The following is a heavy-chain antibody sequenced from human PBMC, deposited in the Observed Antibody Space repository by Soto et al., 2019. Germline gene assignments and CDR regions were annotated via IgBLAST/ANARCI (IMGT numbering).Heavy chain of an antibody. Sequence: PGGSLRLSCAASGFTFSSYEMNWVRQAPGKGLEWVSYISSSGSTIYYADSVKGRFTISRDNAKNSLYLQMNSLRAEDTAVYYCARDTYTYYYDSSGYYDYWGQGTLVTVSS. CDR3: ARDTYTYYYDSSGYYDY. CDR2: ISSSGSTI. J-gene: IGHJ4*02. V-gene: IGHV3-48*03. CDR1: GFTFSSYE. D-gene: IGHD3-22*01.